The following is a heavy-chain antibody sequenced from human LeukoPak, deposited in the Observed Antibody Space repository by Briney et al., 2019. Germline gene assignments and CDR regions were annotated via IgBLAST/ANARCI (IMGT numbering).Heavy chain of an antibody. CDR1: GYIFTNYW. CDR2: IYPGDSDT. V-gene: IGHV5-51*01. D-gene: IGHD6-19*01. Sequence: GESLKISCKGSGYIFTNYWIGWGREVPGKGLEWVGIIYPGDSDTRYSPSFQGQVTISDDKSINTSYLQWSSLKASDTAIYYCAKRVGGCIDYWGQGTLVTVSS. CDR3: AKRVGGCIDY. J-gene: IGHJ4*02.